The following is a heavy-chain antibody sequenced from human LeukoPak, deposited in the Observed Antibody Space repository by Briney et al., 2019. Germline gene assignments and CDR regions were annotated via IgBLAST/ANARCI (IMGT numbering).Heavy chain of an antibody. CDR1: GYTFTSYG. Sequence: GASVKVSCKASGYTFTSYGISWVRQAPGQGLEWMGWISAYNGNTNYAQKLQGRVTMTTDTSTSTAYMELRSLRSDDTAVYYCAREPYFWSGSTTFDPWGQGTLVTVSS. CDR3: AREPYFWSGSTTFDP. J-gene: IGHJ5*02. V-gene: IGHV1-18*01. D-gene: IGHD3-3*01. CDR2: ISAYNGNT.